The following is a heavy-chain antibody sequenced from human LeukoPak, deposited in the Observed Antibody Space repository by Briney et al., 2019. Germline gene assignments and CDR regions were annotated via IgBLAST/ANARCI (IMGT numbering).Heavy chain of an antibody. V-gene: IGHV3-66*01. CDR2: IYSGGST. D-gene: IGHD3-16*02. Sequence: GGSLRLSCAASGFTVSSNYMSWVRQAPGKGLEWVSVIYSGGSTYYADSVKGRFTISRDNSKNTLYLQMNSLRAEDTAVYYCARDHVPLYEDYVWGSYRRGAFDIWGQGTMVTVSS. J-gene: IGHJ3*02. CDR1: GFTVSSNY. CDR3: ARDHVPLYEDYVWGSYRRGAFDI.